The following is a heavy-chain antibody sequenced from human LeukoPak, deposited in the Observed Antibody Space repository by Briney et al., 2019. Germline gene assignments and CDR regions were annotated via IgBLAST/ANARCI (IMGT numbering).Heavy chain of an antibody. CDR3: ARDKQLDRDAFDI. D-gene: IGHD6-6*01. J-gene: IGHJ3*02. CDR2: IYYSGST. Sequence: PSETLSLTCTVSGGSISSYYWSWIRQPPGKGLEWIGYIYYSGSTYYNPSLKSRVTISVDTSKNQFSLKLSSVTAADTAVYYCARDKQLDRDAFDIWGQGTMVTVSS. CDR1: GGSISSYY. V-gene: IGHV4-59*12.